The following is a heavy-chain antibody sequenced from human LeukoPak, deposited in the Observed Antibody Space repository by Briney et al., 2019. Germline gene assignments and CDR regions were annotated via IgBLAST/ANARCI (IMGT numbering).Heavy chain of an antibody. CDR2: IRYDGSNK. D-gene: IGHD5-12*01. CDR3: ARASSGYEDGFDY. V-gene: IGHV3-30*02. Sequence: GGSLRLSCAASGFTFSTYGMHWVRQAPGKGLEWVAFIRYDGSNKYYADSVKGRFTISRDNSKNTLYLQMSSLRAEDTAVYYCARASSGYEDGFDYWGQGTLVTVSS. CDR1: GFTFSTYG. J-gene: IGHJ4*02.